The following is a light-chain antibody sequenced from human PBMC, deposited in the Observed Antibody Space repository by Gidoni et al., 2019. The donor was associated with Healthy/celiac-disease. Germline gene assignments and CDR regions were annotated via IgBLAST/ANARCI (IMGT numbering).Light chain of an antibody. J-gene: IGKJ3*01. CDR1: QSVSSN. V-gene: IGKV3-15*01. Sequence: EIVITPSPATLSVSPGERATLSCRASQSVSSNLAWYQQKPGQAPRLLIYGASTRATGIPARFSGSGSGTEFTLTISSLQSEDFAVYYCQQYNNWPPGTFXPXTKVDIK. CDR3: QQYNNWPPGT. CDR2: GAS.